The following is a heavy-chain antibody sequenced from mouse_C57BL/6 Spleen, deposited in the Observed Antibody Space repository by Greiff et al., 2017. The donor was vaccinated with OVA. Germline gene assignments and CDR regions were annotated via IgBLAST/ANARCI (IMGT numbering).Heavy chain of an antibody. Sequence: VQLQQSVPELVKPGASVKISCTASGYAFSSTWMNWVKQRPGQGLEWIGRIYPGDGDTNYNGKFKGKATLTADKASSTAYMQLSSLTSEDSAVYFCAREGGGAWFADWGKGTLVTVSA. CDR3: AREGGGAWFAD. V-gene: IGHV1-82*01. J-gene: IGHJ3*01. CDR2: IYPGDGDT. D-gene: IGHD1-1*02. CDR1: GYAFSSTW.